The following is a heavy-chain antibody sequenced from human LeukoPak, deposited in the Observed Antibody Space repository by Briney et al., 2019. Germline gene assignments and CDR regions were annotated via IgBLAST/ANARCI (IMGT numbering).Heavy chain of an antibody. CDR1: GFTFSNYG. D-gene: IGHD1-1*01. CDR2: IWYGGTNK. V-gene: IGHV3-33*01. CDR3: AIEGQDDGRTPDY. J-gene: IGHJ4*02. Sequence: TGRSLRLSCAASGFTFSNYGMHWVRQAPGKGLEWVAVIWYGGTNKYYADSVKGRFTISRDNSKNTLYLQMNSLRAEDTAVYYCAIEGQDDGRTPDYWGQGTLVTVSS.